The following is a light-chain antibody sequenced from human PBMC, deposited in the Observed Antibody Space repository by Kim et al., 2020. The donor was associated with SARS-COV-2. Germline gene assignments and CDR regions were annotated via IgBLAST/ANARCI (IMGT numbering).Light chain of an antibody. CDR3: QQRSNWPLA. V-gene: IGKV3-11*01. CDR1: QSIGIY. Sequence: LSPGERATLSCRASQSIGIYLAWYQQKPGQAPRLLIYDVSKRATGIPARFSGSTSGTDFTLTISSLEPEDFAVYYCQQRSNWPLAFGGGTKVDLK. J-gene: IGKJ4*01. CDR2: DVS.